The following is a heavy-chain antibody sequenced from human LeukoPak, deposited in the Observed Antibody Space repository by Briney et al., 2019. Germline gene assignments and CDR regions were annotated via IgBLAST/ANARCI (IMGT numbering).Heavy chain of an antibody. Sequence: SEPLSLTCTVSGGSISIYYWSWIRQPAGKGLEWIGRIYSSGCPNYNPSLKSRDTMSVDTSKTQFSLKLDAVTAADTAVYYCARDVRRSSSASNSDYSYMDVWGKGTTVTVSS. V-gene: IGHV4-4*07. D-gene: IGHD6-25*01. CDR3: ARDVRRSSSASNSDYSYMDV. CDR2: IYSSGCP. J-gene: IGHJ6*03. CDR1: GGSISIYY.